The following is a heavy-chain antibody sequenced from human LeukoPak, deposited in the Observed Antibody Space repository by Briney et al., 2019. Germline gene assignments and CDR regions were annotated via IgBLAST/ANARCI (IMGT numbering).Heavy chain of an antibody. Sequence: GESLKISCKGSGYSFTSYWIGWVRQMPGKGLEWMGIIYPGDSDTRYSPSFQGQVTISADKSISTAYLQWSSLKASDTAMYYCARLASSVDKNFPFAYWGQGTLVTVSS. V-gene: IGHV5-51*01. J-gene: IGHJ4*02. D-gene: IGHD5-12*01. CDR2: IYPGDSDT. CDR3: ARLASSVDKNFPFAY. CDR1: GYSFTSYW.